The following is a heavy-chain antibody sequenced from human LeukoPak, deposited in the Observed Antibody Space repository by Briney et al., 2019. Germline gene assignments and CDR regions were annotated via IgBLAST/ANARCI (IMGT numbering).Heavy chain of an antibody. J-gene: IGHJ4*02. CDR1: GFTFSSYW. D-gene: IGHD4-23*01. Sequence: GGSLRLSCAASGFTFSSYWMSWVRQAPGKGLEWVANIKQDGSEKYYVDSVKGRFTISRDNAKNSLYLQMNSLRAEDTAVYYCAKDILGWSFDCWGQGTLVTVSS. V-gene: IGHV3-7*03. CDR3: AKDILGWSFDC. CDR2: IKQDGSEK.